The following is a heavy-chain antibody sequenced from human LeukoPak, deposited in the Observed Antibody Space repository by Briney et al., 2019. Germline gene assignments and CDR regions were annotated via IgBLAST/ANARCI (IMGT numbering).Heavy chain of an antibody. CDR1: GFTFSSYA. V-gene: IGHV3-23*01. CDR3: AKGTLVVPAVIYYYYGMDV. J-gene: IGHJ6*02. D-gene: IGHD2-2*01. Sequence: PGGSLTLSCAASGFTFSSYAMSWVLQAPGKGLEWVSSINSSGGSTYYPDSVKGRFTISRDNSKNSLYRQMDSLRAEDTAVYYCAKGTLVVPAVIYYYYGMDVWGQGTTVTVSS. CDR2: INSSGGST.